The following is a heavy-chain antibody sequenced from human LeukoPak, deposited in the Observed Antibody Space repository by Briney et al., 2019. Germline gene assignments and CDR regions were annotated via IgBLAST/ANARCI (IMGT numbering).Heavy chain of an antibody. V-gene: IGHV3-11*04. CDR1: GFTFSDYY. CDR2: ISSSGSTI. D-gene: IGHD1-26*01. J-gene: IGHJ4*02. Sequence: GGSLRLSCAASGFTFSDYYMSWIRQAPGKGLEWVSYISSSGSTIYYADSVKGRFTISRDNAKNSLYLQMNSLRAEDTAVYYCARDPAEIVGATVFDYWGQGTLVTVPS. CDR3: ARDPAEIVGATVFDY.